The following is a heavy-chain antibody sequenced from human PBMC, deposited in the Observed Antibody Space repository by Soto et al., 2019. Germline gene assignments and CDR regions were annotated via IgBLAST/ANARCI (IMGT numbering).Heavy chain of an antibody. CDR2: ISYDGSDK. CDR1: GFTFSSYA. D-gene: IGHD3-22*01. CDR3: ARDYYKYYDSSGYYRSPAS. V-gene: IGHV3-30-3*01. J-gene: IGHJ5*02. Sequence: QVQLVESGGGVVQPGRSLRLSCAASGFTFSSYAMHWVRQAPGKGLEWVALISYDGSDKDYADSVKGRFTISRDNYRNTRFLQMNSLIAEDTSVYYCARDYYKYYDSSGYYRSPASWGQGTLVTVAS.